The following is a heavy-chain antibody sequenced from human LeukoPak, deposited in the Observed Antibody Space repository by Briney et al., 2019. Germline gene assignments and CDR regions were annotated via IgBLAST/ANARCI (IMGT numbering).Heavy chain of an antibody. CDR2: ISSSSSYI. CDR3: SRDSGYCSGGSCELPFDY. D-gene: IGHD2-15*01. CDR1: AFTFRSYS. Sequence: GGSLRLSXAASAFTFRSYSMNWVRQAPGKGLEWVSSISSSSSYIYYADSVKGRFTISRDNAKNSLYLQMNSLRAEDTAVYYCSRDSGYCSGGSCELPFDYWGQGTLVTVSS. V-gene: IGHV3-21*01. J-gene: IGHJ4*02.